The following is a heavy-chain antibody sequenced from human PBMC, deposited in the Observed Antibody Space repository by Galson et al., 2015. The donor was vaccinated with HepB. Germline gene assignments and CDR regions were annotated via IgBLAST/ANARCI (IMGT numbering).Heavy chain of an antibody. CDR3: AKVSWYTSSRSGDC. CDR2: ITGSGGDT. V-gene: IGHV3-23*01. J-gene: IGHJ4*02. CDR1: GFTFSGYH. D-gene: IGHD6-6*01. Sequence: SLRLSCAASGFTFSGYHMSWVRQAPGKGLEWVSGITGSGGDTFYADSVKGRFTISRDNSKNTLYLQMNSLRAEDTAVYYCAKVSWYTSSRSGDCWGQGTLVTVTS.